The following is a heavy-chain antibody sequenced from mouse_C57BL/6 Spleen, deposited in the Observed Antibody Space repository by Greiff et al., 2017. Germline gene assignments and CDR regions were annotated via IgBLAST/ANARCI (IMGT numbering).Heavy chain of an antibody. CDR3: ARGLFGSSRYFDV. CDR1: GYAFTNYM. D-gene: IGHD1-1*01. V-gene: IGHV1-54*01. J-gene: IGHJ1*03. Sequence: QVQLQQSGAELVRPGTSVKVSCKASGYAFTNYMIEWVKQRPGQGLEWIGVINPGSGGTNYNEKFKGKATLTADNSSSTAYMQLSSLTSEDSAVYFCARGLFGSSRYFDVWGTGTTVTVSS. CDR2: INPGSGGT.